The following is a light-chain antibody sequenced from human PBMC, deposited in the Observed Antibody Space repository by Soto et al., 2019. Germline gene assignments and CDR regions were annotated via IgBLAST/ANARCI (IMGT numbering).Light chain of an antibody. J-gene: IGKJ1*01. Sequence: EIVLTQSPGTLSLSPGERATLSCRANQSVSSSYLAWYQQKPGQAPRLIIYGASSRATGIPDRFSGSGSGTDFPLTISRLEPEDFALYYCQQYGDSPPRTFGQGTKVDIK. V-gene: IGKV3-20*01. CDR2: GAS. CDR3: QQYGDSPPRT. CDR1: QSVSSSY.